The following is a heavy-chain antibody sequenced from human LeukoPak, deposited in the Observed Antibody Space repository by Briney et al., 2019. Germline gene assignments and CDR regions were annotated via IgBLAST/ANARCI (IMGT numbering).Heavy chain of an antibody. D-gene: IGHD5-24*01. J-gene: IGHJ4*02. Sequence: GASVKVSCKASGYTFTSYYMHWVRQAPGQGLEWMGIINPNGGSTSYAQKFQGRVTMTRDTSTSTVYMELSSLRSEDTAVYYCARGRRDGYNLSRHFDYWGQGTLVTASS. CDR1: GYTFTSYY. V-gene: IGHV1-46*01. CDR2: INPNGGST. CDR3: ARGRRDGYNLSRHFDY.